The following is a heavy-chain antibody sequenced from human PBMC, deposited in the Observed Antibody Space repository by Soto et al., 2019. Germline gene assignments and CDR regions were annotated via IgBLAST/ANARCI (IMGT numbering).Heavy chain of an antibody. CDR2: MNPNSGNT. CDR1: GCTFTSYD. CDR3: ARDSYASSDYDAFDI. Sequence: ASVKVSCKASGCTFTSYDINWVRQATGQRLEWMGWMNPNSGNTGYAQKFQGRVTMTRNTSISTAYMELSSLRSEDTAVYYCARDSYASSDYDAFDIWGRGRMVPVSS. D-gene: IGHD3-22*01. V-gene: IGHV1-8*01. J-gene: IGHJ3*02.